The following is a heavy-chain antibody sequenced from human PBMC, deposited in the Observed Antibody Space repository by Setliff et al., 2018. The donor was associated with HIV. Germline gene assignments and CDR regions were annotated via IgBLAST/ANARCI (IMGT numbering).Heavy chain of an antibody. CDR1: PESISSNNYY. CDR2: IFYGGTV. V-gene: IGHV4-39*07. CDR3: ARSIYGSGTYPLDV. J-gene: IGHJ4*02. Sequence: SETLSLTCTVSPESISSNNYYWAWIRQPPGKGLEWIGCIFYGGTVYHSGRMYFNPSLKSRVTLSVDTSERQFSLRMTSTTAADTAVYYCARSIYGSGTYPLDVWGPGTLVTVSS. D-gene: IGHD3-10*01.